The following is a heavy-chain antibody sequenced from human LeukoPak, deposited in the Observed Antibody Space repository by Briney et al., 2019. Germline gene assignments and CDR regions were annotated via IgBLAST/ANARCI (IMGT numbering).Heavy chain of an antibody. D-gene: IGHD6-19*01. J-gene: IGHJ4*02. Sequence: GASVKVSCKASGGTFSSYAISWVRQAPGQGLEWMGWINPNSGGTNYAQKFQGRVTMTRDTSISTAYMELSRLRSDDTAVYYCARDQAGSFDYWGQGTLVTVSS. CDR2: INPNSGGT. CDR3: ARDQAGSFDY. CDR1: GGTFSSYA. V-gene: IGHV1-2*02.